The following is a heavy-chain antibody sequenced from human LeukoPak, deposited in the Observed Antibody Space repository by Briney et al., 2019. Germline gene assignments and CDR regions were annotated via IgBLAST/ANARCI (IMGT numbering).Heavy chain of an antibody. D-gene: IGHD3-9*01. CDR3: ARRERGYDILTGYSWDWYFDL. Sequence: PSETLSLTCTVSGGSISGYYWSWIRQPPGKGLEWIGYIYYSGSTNYDPSLKSRVTISVDTSKNQFSLKLSSVTAADTAVYYCARRERGYDILTGYSWDWYFDLWGRGTLVTVSS. CDR1: GGSISGYY. CDR2: IYYSGST. V-gene: IGHV4-59*08. J-gene: IGHJ2*01.